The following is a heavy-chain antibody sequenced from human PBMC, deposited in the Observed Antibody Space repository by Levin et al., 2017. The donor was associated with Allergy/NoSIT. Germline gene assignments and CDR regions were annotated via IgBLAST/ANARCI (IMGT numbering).Heavy chain of an antibody. Sequence: ESLKISCAVYGGSFSGYYWSWIRQPPGKGLEWIGEINHSGSTNYNPSLKSRVTISVDTSKNQFSLKLSSVTAADTAVYYCARGGLYWGQGTLVTVSS. CDR3: ARGGLY. V-gene: IGHV4-34*01. CDR2: INHSGST. CDR1: GGSFSGYY. J-gene: IGHJ4*02.